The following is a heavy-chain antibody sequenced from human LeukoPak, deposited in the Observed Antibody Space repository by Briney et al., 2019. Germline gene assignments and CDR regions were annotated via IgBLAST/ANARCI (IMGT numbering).Heavy chain of an antibody. V-gene: IGHV1-46*01. CDR1: GYTFISYY. D-gene: IGHD1-26*01. Sequence: ASVKVSCKASGYTFISYYMHWVRQAPGQGLEWMGIINPSGGSTNYAQKFQGRVTMTRDTSTSTVYMELSSLRPEDTAVYYCARAEVIVGTTGFDYWGQGTLVTVSS. J-gene: IGHJ4*02. CDR2: INPSGGST. CDR3: ARAEVIVGTTGFDY.